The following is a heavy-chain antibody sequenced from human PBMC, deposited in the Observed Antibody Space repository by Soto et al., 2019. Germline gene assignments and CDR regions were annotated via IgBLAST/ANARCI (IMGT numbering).Heavy chain of an antibody. CDR1: GGSISSSNW. CDR2: IYHSGST. J-gene: IGHJ5*02. Sequence: PSETLSLTCAVSGGSISSSNWWSWVRQPPGKGLEWIGEIYHSGSTNYNPSLKSRVTISVDKSENQFSLKLSSVTAADTAVYYCARGRTVTWWFDPWGQGTLVTVSS. D-gene: IGHD4-17*01. CDR3: ARGRTVTWWFDP. V-gene: IGHV4-4*02.